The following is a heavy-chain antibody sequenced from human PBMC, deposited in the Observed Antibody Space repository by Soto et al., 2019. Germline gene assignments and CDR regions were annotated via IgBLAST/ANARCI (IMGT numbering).Heavy chain of an antibody. D-gene: IGHD1-26*01. Sequence: PGGSLRLSCAASGFIFSDYGMHWVRQAPGKGLEWVAVISYGGSNKYYANSVKGRFTISRDNSKNTLYLQMNSLRAEDTAVYYCAKSLSGGTLRGAFDIWGQGTMVTVSS. CDR3: AKSLSGGTLRGAFDI. CDR2: ISYGGSNK. CDR1: GFIFSDYG. V-gene: IGHV3-30*18. J-gene: IGHJ3*02.